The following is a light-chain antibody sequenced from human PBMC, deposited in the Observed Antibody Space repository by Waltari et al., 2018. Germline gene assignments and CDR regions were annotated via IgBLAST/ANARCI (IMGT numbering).Light chain of an antibody. J-gene: IGKJ1*01. Sequence: EIVMTQSPATLSVSPGERATLSCRASQSVSSNFAWYQQKPGQAPRLLIYGESTSATCIPARFSGSGSGTEFTLTISSLKSEDFAVYYCQQYNNWPPWTFGQGTKVEIK. CDR3: QQYNNWPPWT. CDR1: QSVSSN. CDR2: GES. V-gene: IGKV3-15*01.